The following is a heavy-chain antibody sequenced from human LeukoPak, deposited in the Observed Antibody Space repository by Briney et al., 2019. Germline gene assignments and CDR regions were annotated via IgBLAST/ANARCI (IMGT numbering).Heavy chain of an antibody. CDR1: GFTFSSYA. CDR2: ITGSGGST. CDR3: AKDRIHYYYMDV. Sequence: AGGSLRLSCAASGFTFSSYAMSWVRQAPGKGLEWVSAITGSGGSTYYADSVKGRFTISRDNSKNTLYVQMNSLRAEDTAVYYCAKDRIHYYYMDVWGKGTTVTVSS. V-gene: IGHV3-23*01. J-gene: IGHJ6*03.